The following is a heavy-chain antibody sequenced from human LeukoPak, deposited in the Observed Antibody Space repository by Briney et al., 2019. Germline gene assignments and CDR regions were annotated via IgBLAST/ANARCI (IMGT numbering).Heavy chain of an antibody. CDR1: GYTFTDHY. V-gene: IGHV1-2*02. J-gene: IGHJ5*02. CDR2: INPNSGGT. CDR3: ARESSIPAAGTVGNWFDP. Sequence: ASVKVSCKASGYTFTDHYIHWVRQAPGQGLEWMGWINPNSGGTNYAQKFQGRVTMTRDTSISTAYMDLSGLTSDDTAVHYCARESSIPAAGTVGNWFDPWGQGTLVTVSS. D-gene: IGHD6-13*01.